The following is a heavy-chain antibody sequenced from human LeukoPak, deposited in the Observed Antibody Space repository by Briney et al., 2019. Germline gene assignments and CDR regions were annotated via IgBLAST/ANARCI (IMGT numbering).Heavy chain of an antibody. CDR1: GGSIGRHY. Sequence: SETLSLTCTVSGGSIGRHYWSWIRQPPGKGLEWIGYINYSGSTDYNPSLKSRVTMSVDTSKNQFSLKLSSVTAADTAVYYRVRSPTVTTRGDFWGQGTLVTVSS. CDR2: INYSGST. J-gene: IGHJ4*02. D-gene: IGHD4-11*01. CDR3: VRSPTVTTRGDF. V-gene: IGHV4-59*08.